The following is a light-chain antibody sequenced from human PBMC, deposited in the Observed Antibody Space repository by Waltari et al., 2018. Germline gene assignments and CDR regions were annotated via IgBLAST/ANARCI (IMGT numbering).Light chain of an antibody. CDR1: RSNIGSTS. CDR3: AAWDDSLSGRV. CDR2: RNN. V-gene: IGLV1-47*01. Sequence: QSVLTPPPSASGTPGQRVTISCSGSRSNIGSTSVYWYQQLPGTAPKLLIYRNNQRPSGVPDRFSGSKSGTSASLAISGLRSEDEADYYCAAWDDSLSGRVFGGGTKVTVL. J-gene: IGLJ3*02.